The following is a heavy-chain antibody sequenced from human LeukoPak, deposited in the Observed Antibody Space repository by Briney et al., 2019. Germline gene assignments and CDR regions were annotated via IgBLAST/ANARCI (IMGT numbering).Heavy chain of an antibody. CDR3: AREEGLVLDY. Sequence: RRSLRLSCAASGFTFSSYAMHWVRQAPGKGLEWVAVISYDGSNKYYADSVKGRFTISRDYSKNTLYLQMNSLRAEDTAVYDCAREEGLVLDYWGQGTLVTVSS. CDR1: GFTFSSYA. V-gene: IGHV3-30-3*01. J-gene: IGHJ4*02. D-gene: IGHD2-8*02. CDR2: ISYDGSNK.